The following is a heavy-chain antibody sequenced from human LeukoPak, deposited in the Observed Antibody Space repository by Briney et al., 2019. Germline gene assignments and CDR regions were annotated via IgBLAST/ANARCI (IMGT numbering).Heavy chain of an antibody. D-gene: IGHD2-2*01. Sequence: PSETLSLTCSVSDGSISSNYWSWIRQPPGKGLEWIGYTYYTGSTNYNPSLKSRVTISVDTSKNQFSLKLSSVTAADTAVYYCARHSSRNIRYYFDYWGQGTLVTVSS. CDR2: TYYTGST. J-gene: IGHJ4*02. V-gene: IGHV4-59*08. CDR1: DGSISSNY. CDR3: ARHSSRNIRYYFDY.